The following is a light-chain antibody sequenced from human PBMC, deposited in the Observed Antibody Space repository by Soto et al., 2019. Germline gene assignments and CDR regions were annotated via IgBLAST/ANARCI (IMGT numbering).Light chain of an antibody. CDR2: DAC. CDR1: QDITSY. V-gene: IGKV1-33*01. CDR3: QHCDYLPI. J-gene: IGKJ3*01. Sequence: DIQMTQSPSSLSASVGDRVTITCQASQDITSYLNWYQHKPGKAPKLLIYDACILEAGVPPRFSGSGPGTDFTLTISSLQPEDVATYYCQHCDYLPIFGPGTTVDFK.